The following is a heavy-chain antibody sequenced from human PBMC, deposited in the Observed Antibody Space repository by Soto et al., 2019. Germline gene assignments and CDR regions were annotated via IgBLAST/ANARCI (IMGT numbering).Heavy chain of an antibody. CDR3: ARGKSGLDCSGGSCYSYYGMDV. CDR2: IYYSGST. J-gene: IGHJ6*02. Sequence: QVQLQESGPGLVKPSQTLSLTCTVSGGSIGSGNYYWSWMRQPPGKGLALIGDIYYSGSTYYNPSLKSRVTISVDTSKNQFSLKLTSVTAADTAVYYCARGKSGLDCSGGSCYSYYGMDVWGQGTTVTVSS. V-gene: IGHV4-30-4*01. CDR1: GGSIGSGNYY. D-gene: IGHD2-15*01.